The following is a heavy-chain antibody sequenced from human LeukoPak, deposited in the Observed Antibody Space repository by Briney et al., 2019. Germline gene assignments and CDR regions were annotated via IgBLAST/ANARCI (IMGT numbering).Heavy chain of an antibody. V-gene: IGHV3-53*01. Sequence: GGSLRLSCAASGFSVSSNYVRWVRQAPRKGLEWVSLIYSGGTTYYSESVKGRFTISRDNSKNTLYLQMNSLRAEDTAVYYCARLSGWFDYWGQGTLVTVSS. D-gene: IGHD6-19*01. CDR2: IYSGGTT. CDR3: ARLSGWFDY. J-gene: IGHJ4*02. CDR1: GFSVSSNY.